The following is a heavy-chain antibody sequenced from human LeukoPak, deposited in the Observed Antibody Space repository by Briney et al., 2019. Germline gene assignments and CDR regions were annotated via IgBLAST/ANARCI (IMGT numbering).Heavy chain of an antibody. Sequence: QPGGSLRLSCAASGFTFSSYAMSWVRQAPGKGLEWVSAISDSGGSTYYADPVKGRFTISRDNSKNTLYLQMNSLRAEDTAVYYCTWGSYRYNYWGQGTLVTVSS. CDR3: TWGSYRYNY. CDR2: ISDSGGST. V-gene: IGHV3-23*01. J-gene: IGHJ4*02. CDR1: GFTFSSYA. D-gene: IGHD3-16*02.